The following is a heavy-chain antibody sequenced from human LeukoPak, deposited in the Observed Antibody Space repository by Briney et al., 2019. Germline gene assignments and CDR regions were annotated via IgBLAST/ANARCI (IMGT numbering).Heavy chain of an antibody. CDR1: GGSFSGYY. V-gene: IGHV4-34*01. CDR3: ARKRGGVYSSSSVDY. CDR2: INHNGST. Sequence: TSETLSLTCAVYGGSFSGYYWSWIRQPPGKGLEWIGEINHNGSTNYSPSLKSRVTISVDTSKNQFSLKLSSVTAADTAVYYCARKRGGVYSSSSVDYWGQGTLVTVSS. D-gene: IGHD6-6*01. J-gene: IGHJ4*02.